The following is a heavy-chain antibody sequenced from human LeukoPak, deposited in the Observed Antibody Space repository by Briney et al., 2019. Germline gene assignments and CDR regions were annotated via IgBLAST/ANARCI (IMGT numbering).Heavy chain of an antibody. V-gene: IGHV4-34*01. CDR1: GGSFSGYY. J-gene: IGHJ4*02. CDR2: INHSGST. CDR3: ARDVGDY. Sequence: RASETLSLTCAVYGGSFSGYYWSWIRQPPGKGLEWIGEINHSGSTNYNPSLKSRVTISVDTSKNQFSLKLSSVTAADTAVYYCARDVGDYWGQGTLVTVSS.